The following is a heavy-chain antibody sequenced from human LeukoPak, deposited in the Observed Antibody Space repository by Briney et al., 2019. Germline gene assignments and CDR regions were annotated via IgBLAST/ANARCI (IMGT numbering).Heavy chain of an antibody. CDR1: GFTFSSYE. V-gene: IGHV3-48*03. Sequence: GGSLRLSCAASGFTFSSYEMNWVRQAPGKGLEWVSYISSSGSTIYYADSVKGRFTISRDNAKNSLYLQMNSLRAEDTAVYYCAEDRNWNYVLGLNDYWGQGTLVTVSS. CDR2: ISSSGSTI. J-gene: IGHJ4*02. D-gene: IGHD1-7*01. CDR3: AEDRNWNYVLGLNDY.